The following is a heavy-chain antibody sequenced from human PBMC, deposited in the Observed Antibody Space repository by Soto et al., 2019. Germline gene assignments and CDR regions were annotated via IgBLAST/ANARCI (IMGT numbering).Heavy chain of an antibody. CDR2: ISYDGSNK. CDR1: GFTFSSYG. D-gene: IGHD1-26*01. CDR3: AKGSYSGRYSDFDC. J-gene: IGHJ4*02. Sequence: GGSLRLSCAASGFTFSSYGMFWVRQSPGRGLEWVAFISYDGSNKCSDSVKGRFTISRDNSKNTLYLQMNSLRAEDTAVYYCAKGSYSGRYSDFDCWGQGTLVTVS. V-gene: IGHV3-30*18.